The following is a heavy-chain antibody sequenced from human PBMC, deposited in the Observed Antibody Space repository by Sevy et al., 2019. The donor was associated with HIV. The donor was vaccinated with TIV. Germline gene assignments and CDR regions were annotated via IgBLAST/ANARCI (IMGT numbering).Heavy chain of an antibody. J-gene: IGHJ4*02. CDR2: IDYTGST. Sequence: SETLSLTCAVSGGSISGYYWSWIRQPPGKGLEWIGYIDYTGSTNYSPSLKSRVTISVDTSKSQFSLKLNSVTAADTAFSYCARHEAGSGTYYNLIEYWGQGTLVTVSS. V-gene: IGHV4-59*08. CDR3: ARHEAGSGTYYNLIEY. CDR1: GGSISGYY. D-gene: IGHD3-10*01.